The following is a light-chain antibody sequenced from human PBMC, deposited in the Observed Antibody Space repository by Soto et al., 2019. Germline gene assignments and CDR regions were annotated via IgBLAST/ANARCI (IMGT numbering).Light chain of an antibody. CDR1: SSDVGGYNS. CDR2: DVT. V-gene: IGLV2-14*01. CDR3: TSYTSSSTTV. Sequence: QSVLTQPASVSGSPGQSITISCTGTSSDVGGYNSVSWYRQYPGKAPQLIIFDVTDRPSGISTRFSGSKSGNTASLTISGLQAEDEAVFYCTSYTSSSTTVFGTGTKVTVL. J-gene: IGLJ1*01.